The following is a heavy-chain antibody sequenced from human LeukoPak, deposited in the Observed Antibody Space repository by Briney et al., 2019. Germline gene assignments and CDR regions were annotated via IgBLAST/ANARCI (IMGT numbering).Heavy chain of an antibody. CDR2: VSDGGGST. Sequence: PGGSLRLSCAASRFIFSTCAMSWVRQAPGRGREWVSTVSDGGGSTYYADSVKGRFTISRDNSKNTLYLQMNSLRAEDTAVYYCAKSHSAAQRGYFDYWGQGTLITVSS. CDR3: AKSHSAAQRGYFDY. V-gene: IGHV3-23*01. J-gene: IGHJ4*02. CDR1: RFIFSTCA. D-gene: IGHD3-10*01.